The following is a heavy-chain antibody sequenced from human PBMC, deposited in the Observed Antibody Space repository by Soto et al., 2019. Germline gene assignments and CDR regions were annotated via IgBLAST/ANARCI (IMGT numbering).Heavy chain of an antibody. J-gene: IGHJ4*02. CDR1: GFPFTNYD. D-gene: IGHD2-2*01. CDR2: ISGRSGAT. Sequence: EVQLLESGGGLVQPGGSLRLSCAASGFPFTNYDMNWVRQAPGKGLEWVSAISGRSGATFYADSVKGRFTISTDNARDMVFLQMNSLIAEDTAIYYCARGFWNSTTCYGGDYWGRGTLVTVSS. V-gene: IGHV3-23*01. CDR3: ARGFWNSTTCYGGDY.